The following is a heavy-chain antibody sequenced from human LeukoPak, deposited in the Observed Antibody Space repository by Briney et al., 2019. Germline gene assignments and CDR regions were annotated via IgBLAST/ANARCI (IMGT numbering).Heavy chain of an antibody. J-gene: IGHJ4*02. CDR2: VSGDGQRT. V-gene: IGHV3-23*01. D-gene: IGHD1-14*01. Sequence: PGGSLRLSCAASGFTFNNYAMNWVRQTPGKGLQWVSAVSGDGQRTFYADSVKGRFTIFRDNSMNTLSLQMNSLRVEDTAVYYCAKEQDNLLLLSHFDSWGQGIPVTVSA. CDR1: GFTFNNYA. CDR3: AKEQDNLLLLSHFDS.